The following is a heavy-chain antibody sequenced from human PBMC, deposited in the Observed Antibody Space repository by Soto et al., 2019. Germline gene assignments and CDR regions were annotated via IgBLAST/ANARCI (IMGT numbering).Heavy chain of an antibody. J-gene: IGHJ4*02. CDR2: IIPIFGTA. V-gene: IGHV1-69*12. CDR3: ARGVDCSGGSCYVTVDY. CDR1: GGTFSSYA. D-gene: IGHD2-15*01. Sequence: QVQLVQSGAEVKKPGSSVKVSCKASGGTFSSYAIGWVRQAPGQGLEWMGGIIPIFGTANYAQKFQGRVTITADESTSTAYMELSSLRSEDTAVYYCARGVDCSGGSCYVTVDYWGQGTLVTVSS.